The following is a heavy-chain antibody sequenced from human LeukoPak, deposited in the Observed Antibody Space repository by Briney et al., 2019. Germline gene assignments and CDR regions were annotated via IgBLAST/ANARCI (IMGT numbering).Heavy chain of an antibody. Sequence: SETLSLTCTVSGGSISSSSYYWGWIRQPPGKGLEWIGSIYYSGSTYYNPSLKSRVTISVDTSKNQFSLKLSSVTAADTAVYYCARGINRYDYWGQGTLVTVSS. CDR3: ARGINRYDY. V-gene: IGHV4-39*07. J-gene: IGHJ4*02. D-gene: IGHD2/OR15-2a*01. CDR1: GGSISSSSYY. CDR2: IYYSGST.